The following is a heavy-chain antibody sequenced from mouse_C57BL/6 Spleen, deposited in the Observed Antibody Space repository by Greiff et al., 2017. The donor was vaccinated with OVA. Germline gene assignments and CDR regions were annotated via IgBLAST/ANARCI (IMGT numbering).Heavy chain of an antibody. D-gene: IGHD1-1*01. V-gene: IGHV5-17*01. J-gene: IGHJ4*01. CDR3: ARREYYGSNYAMDY. CDR1: GFTFSDYG. Sequence: EVKLMESGGGLVKPGGSLKLSCAASGFTFSDYGMHWVRQAPEKGLEWVAYISSGSSTIYYADKVKGRFTISRDNANTTLFLQMTSLRSEDTAMYYCARREYYGSNYAMDYWGQGTSVTVSS. CDR2: ISSGSSTI.